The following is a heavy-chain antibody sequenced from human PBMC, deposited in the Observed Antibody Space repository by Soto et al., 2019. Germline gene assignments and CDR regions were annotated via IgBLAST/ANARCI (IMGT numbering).Heavy chain of an antibody. J-gene: IGHJ6*02. CDR2: ISAYNGNT. CDR3: ARDRGAYGMDV. V-gene: IGHV1-18*01. CDR1: GYTFTSYG. Sequence: QVQLVQSGAEVKKPGASVKVSCKASGYTFTSYGISWVRQAPGQGLEWMGWISAYNGNTNYAQKLQGRVTMTTDTPTRSASMELRSLRSDDRAVYYCARDRGAYGMDVWGQGTTVTVSS.